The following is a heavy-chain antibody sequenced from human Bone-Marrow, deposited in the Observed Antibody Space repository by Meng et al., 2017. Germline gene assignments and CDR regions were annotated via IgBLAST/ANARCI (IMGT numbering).Heavy chain of an antibody. V-gene: IGHV4-34*01. CDR3: ARGRSSGWYRPEYFQH. J-gene: IGHJ1*01. CDR2: INHSGST. CDR1: GGSFSGYY. D-gene: IGHD6-19*01. Sequence: QGQLQQWGAGLVKPSETLSLTCAVEGGSFSGYYWSWIRQPPGKGLEWIGEINHSGSTNYNPSLKSRVTISVDTSKNQFSLKLSSVTAADTAVYYCARGRSSGWYRPEYFQHWGQGTLVTRLL.